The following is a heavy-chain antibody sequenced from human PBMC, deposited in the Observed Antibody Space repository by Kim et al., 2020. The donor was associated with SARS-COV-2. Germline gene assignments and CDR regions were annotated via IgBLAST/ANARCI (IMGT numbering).Heavy chain of an antibody. CDR1: GGSISTSPYY. CDR2: IYYSGTT. CDR3: VRHRFFDDNYYVSSGYFYPPDV. Sequence: SETLSLTCTVSGGSISTSPYYWGWIRQAPGKGLEWIGNIYYSGTTHFNASLTSRVTISADTSKNQFSLNLRSVTAADTAVYYCVRHRFFDDNYYVSSGYFYPPDVWGQGTTVTVSS. D-gene: IGHD3-22*01. V-gene: IGHV4-39*01. J-gene: IGHJ6*02.